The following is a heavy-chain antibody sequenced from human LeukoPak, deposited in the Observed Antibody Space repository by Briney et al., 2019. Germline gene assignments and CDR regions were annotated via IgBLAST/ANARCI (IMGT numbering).Heavy chain of an antibody. CDR2: IYYSGST. D-gene: IGHD4-17*01. Sequence: SETLSLTCTVSGGSISSYYWSWIRQPPGKGLEWIGYIYYSGSTYYNPSLKSRVTISVDRSKNQFSLKLNSVTAADTAVYYCARVRPDYGDYVWYFDYWGQGTLVTVSS. J-gene: IGHJ4*02. V-gene: IGHV4-59*12. CDR3: ARVRPDYGDYVWYFDY. CDR1: GGSISSYY.